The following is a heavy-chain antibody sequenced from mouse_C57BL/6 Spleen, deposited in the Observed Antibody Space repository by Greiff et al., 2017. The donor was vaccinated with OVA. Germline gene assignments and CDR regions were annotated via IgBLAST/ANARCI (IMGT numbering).Heavy chain of an antibody. CDR3: ARKEDWFAY. Sequence: QVQLQQSGAELVKPGTSVKLSCKASGYTFTSYWMQWVKQRPGQGLEWIGEIDPSDSYTNYNQKFKGKATLTVDTSSSTAYMQLSSLSSDGSAVYYCARKEDWFAYWGQGTLVTVSA. CDR2: IDPSDSYT. V-gene: IGHV1-50*01. J-gene: IGHJ3*01. CDR1: GYTFTSYW.